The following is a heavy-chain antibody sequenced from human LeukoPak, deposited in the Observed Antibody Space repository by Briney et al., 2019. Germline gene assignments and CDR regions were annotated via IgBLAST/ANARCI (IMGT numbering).Heavy chain of an antibody. CDR3: ARESQGYDSKGNYYYYYYMDV. J-gene: IGHJ6*03. D-gene: IGHD3-22*01. Sequence: GGSLRLSCAASGFTFSSYSMNWVRQAPGKGLEWVSYISSSSSTIYYADSVKGRFTISRDNAKNSLYLQMSSLRAEDTAVYYCARESQGYDSKGNYYYYYYMDVWGKGTTVTVSS. CDR1: GFTFSSYS. V-gene: IGHV3-48*01. CDR2: ISSSSSTI.